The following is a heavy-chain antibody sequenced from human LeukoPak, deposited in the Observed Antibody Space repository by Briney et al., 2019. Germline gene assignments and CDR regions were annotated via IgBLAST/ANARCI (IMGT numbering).Heavy chain of an antibody. D-gene: IGHD3-10*01. CDR3: ARGNLRGSGTVDWFDP. J-gene: IGHJ5*02. Sequence: SQTLSLTCAVSSGSISSGGYSWSWIRQPPGKGLEWIGYIYHSGSTYYNPSLKSRITISVDRSKNQFSLKLGSVTAADTAVYYCARGNLRGSGTVDWFDPWGQGTLVTVSS. CDR1: SGSISSGGYS. V-gene: IGHV4-30-2*01. CDR2: IYHSGST.